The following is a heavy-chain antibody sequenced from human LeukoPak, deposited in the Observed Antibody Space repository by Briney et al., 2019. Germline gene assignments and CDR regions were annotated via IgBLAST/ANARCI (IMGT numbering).Heavy chain of an antibody. Sequence: SETLSLTCAVYGGSFSGYYWSWIRQPPGKGLEWIGEINHSGSTNYNPSLKSRVTISVDTSKNQFSLKLSSVTAADTAVYYCASEAGYFDGFDPWGQGTLVTVSS. J-gene: IGHJ5*02. D-gene: IGHD3-9*01. V-gene: IGHV4-34*01. CDR3: ASEAGYFDGFDP. CDR2: INHSGST. CDR1: GGSFSGYY.